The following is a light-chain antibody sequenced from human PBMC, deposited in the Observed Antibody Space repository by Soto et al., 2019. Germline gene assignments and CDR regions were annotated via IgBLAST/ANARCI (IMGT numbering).Light chain of an antibody. J-gene: IGKJ5*01. CDR2: DAS. Sequence: EVVLTQSRATLSLSARDRAALSCRASQSVSSHFAWYQQKSGQAPRXLIYDASKRATGIPARFSGSGSGTDFTLTISSLEPEDFAVYYCQQRSNWPTFGQGGRLEIK. V-gene: IGKV3-11*01. CDR3: QQRSNWPT. CDR1: QSVSSH.